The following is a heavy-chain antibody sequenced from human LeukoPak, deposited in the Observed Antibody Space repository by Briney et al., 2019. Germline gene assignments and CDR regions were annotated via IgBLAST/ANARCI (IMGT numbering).Heavy chain of an antibody. D-gene: IGHD3-10*01. V-gene: IGHV3-20*04. Sequence: EALSLTCTVSGGSISSYYWIWIRQPPGKGLEWVSGINWNGGSTGYADSVKGRFTISRDNAKNSLYLQMNSLRAEDTALYYCARDTSSSYGSGSDYWGQGTLVTVSS. CDR1: GGSISSYY. CDR3: ARDTSSSYGSGSDY. CDR2: INWNGGST. J-gene: IGHJ4*02.